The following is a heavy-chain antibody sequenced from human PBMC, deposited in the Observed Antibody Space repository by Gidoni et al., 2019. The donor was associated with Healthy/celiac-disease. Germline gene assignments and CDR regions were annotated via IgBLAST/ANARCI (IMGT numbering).Heavy chain of an antibody. V-gene: IGHV3-21*01. J-gene: IGHJ4*02. CDR1: GCNFSSYS. D-gene: IGHD1-26*01. CDR3: ASDAPGIVGAPTTPDY. CDR2: ISSSSIFI. Sequence: EVQLVESGGGLVKPGGYRRRSCAAAGCNFSSYSMNGVRQAPGKGLEWVSSISSSSIFIYYAASVTGRFTISRATAKNSLYLQMNSLRAEDTAVYYCASDAPGIVGAPTTPDYWGQGTLVTVSS.